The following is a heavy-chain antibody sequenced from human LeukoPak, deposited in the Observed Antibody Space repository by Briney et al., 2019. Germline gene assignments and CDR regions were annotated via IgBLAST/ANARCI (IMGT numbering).Heavy chain of an antibody. CDR3: ARHYDSSGYWYYFDY. V-gene: IGHV4-59*08. CDR2: IYYSGST. D-gene: IGHD3-22*01. J-gene: IGHJ4*02. CDR1: GGSISSYY. Sequence: PSETLSLTCTVSGGSISSYYWSWIRQPPGKGLEWIGYIYYSGSTNYNPSLKSRVTISVDTSKNQSSLKLTSVTAAGTAVYYCARHYDSSGYWYYFDYWGQGTLVTVSS.